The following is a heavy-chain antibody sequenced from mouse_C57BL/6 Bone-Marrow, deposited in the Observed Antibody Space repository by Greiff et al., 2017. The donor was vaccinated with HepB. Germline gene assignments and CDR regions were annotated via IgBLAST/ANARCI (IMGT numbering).Heavy chain of an antibody. V-gene: IGHV7-1*01. Sequence: EVKLMESGGGLVQSGRSLRLSCATSGFTFSDFYMEWVRQAPGKGLEWIAASRNKANDYTTEYSASVKGRFIVSRDTSQSILYLQMNALRAEDTAIYYCARDALSTGYYYAMDYWGQGTSVTVSS. CDR2: SRNKANDYTT. D-gene: IGHD4-1*02. CDR1: GFTFSDFY. CDR3: ARDALSTGYYYAMDY. J-gene: IGHJ4*01.